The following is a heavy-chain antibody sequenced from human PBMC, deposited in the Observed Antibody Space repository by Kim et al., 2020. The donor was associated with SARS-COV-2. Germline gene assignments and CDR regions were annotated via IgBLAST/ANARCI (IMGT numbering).Heavy chain of an antibody. V-gene: IGHV3-23*01. CDR2: ISGGATST. D-gene: IGHD1-26*01. J-gene: IGHJ5*02. Sequence: GGSLRLSCAASGFTFSSYAMTWVRQAPGKGLEWVSAISGGATSTYYADSVKGRFTISRDNSNNTLYLQMSSLRLEDTVLYYCGMGQFLREVWFDPWGQGTLVTVSS. CDR3: GMGQFLREVWFDP. CDR1: GFTFSSYA.